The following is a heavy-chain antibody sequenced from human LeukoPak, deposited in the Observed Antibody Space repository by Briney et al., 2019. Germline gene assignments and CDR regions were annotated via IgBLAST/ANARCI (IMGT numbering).Heavy chain of an antibody. V-gene: IGHV4-34*01. CDR3: ARDLLNEGNHLDY. D-gene: IGHD4-23*01. Sequence: SSETLSLTCAVYGGSFSGYYWSWIRQPPGKGLEWIGEINHSGSTNYNPSLKSRVTISVDTSKNQFSLKLSSVTAADTAVYYCARDLLNEGNHLDYWGQETLVTVSS. CDR1: GGSFSGYY. CDR2: INHSGST. J-gene: IGHJ4*02.